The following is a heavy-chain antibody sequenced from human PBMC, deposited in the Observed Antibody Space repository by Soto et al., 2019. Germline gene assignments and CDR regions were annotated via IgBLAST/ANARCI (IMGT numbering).Heavy chain of an antibody. Sequence: QVPLVQSGAEVKKPGASVKVSCKASGYTFTGYYMHWVRQAPGQGLEWMGWINPNSGGTNYAQKFQGWVTMTRDTAISTAYMELSRLRSDDTAVYYCARRGGIDSYGFVGIDVWGQGTTVTVSS. D-gene: IGHD5-18*01. CDR3: ARRGGIDSYGFVGIDV. V-gene: IGHV1-2*04. CDR2: INPNSGGT. J-gene: IGHJ6*02. CDR1: GYTFTGYY.